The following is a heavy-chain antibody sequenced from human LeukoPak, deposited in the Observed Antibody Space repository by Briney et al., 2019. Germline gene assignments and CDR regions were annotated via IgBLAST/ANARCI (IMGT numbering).Heavy chain of an antibody. CDR3: VRVEGSGYSPY. Sequence: SGTLSLTCTVSGDSIISNTFSWGWIRQPPGKGLEWIGNVSYTGDTYYNPSLKSRVTMSADTSKNQFSLKVNSVTAADTALYFCVRVEGSGYSPYWGQGTLVTVSS. V-gene: IGHV4-39*01. CDR2: VSYTGDT. CDR1: GDSIISNTFS. D-gene: IGHD5-18*01. J-gene: IGHJ4*02.